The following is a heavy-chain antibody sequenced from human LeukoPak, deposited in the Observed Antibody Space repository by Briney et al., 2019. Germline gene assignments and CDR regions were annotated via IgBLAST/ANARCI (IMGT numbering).Heavy chain of an antibody. J-gene: IGHJ4*02. CDR1: GGSISSFY. D-gene: IGHD4-17*01. Sequence: SETLSLTCTVSGGSISSFYWSWIRQPPGKGLEWLGYIYYSGSTNYNPSLEGRVTISVDTSKNQFSLKLSSVTAADTAVYYCAREVGYGDYVDYWGQGTLVTVSS. V-gene: IGHV4-59*01. CDR2: IYYSGST. CDR3: AREVGYGDYVDY.